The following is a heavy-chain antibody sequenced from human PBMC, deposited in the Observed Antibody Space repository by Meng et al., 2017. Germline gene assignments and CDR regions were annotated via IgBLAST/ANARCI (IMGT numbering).Heavy chain of an antibody. V-gene: IGHV3-21*01. CDR1: GFTFSSYS. D-gene: IGHD5-18*01. J-gene: IGHJ4*02. CDR2: ISSSSSYI. CDR3: ATHTAMVIYYFDY. Sequence: EGQLVESGGGLGKPGGSLRLSCAASGFTFSSYSMNWVRQAPGKGLEWVSSISSSSSYIYYADSVKGRFTISRDNAKNSLYLQMNSLRAEDTAVYYCATHTAMVIYYFDYWGQGTLVTVSS.